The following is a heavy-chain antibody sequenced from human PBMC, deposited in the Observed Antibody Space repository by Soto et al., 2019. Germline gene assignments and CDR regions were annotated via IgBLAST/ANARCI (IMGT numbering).Heavy chain of an antibody. CDR2: IYYSGST. CDR3: ARDRTEGGWLQPSDY. V-gene: IGHV4-30-4*01. D-gene: IGHD6-19*01. Sequence: QVQLQESGPGLVKPSQTLSLTCTVSGGSISSGDYYWSWIRQPPGKGLEWIGYIYYSGSTYYNPSPKXRXTXXVDTAKHQCSLKLSSVTAADTAVYYCARDRTEGGWLQPSDYWGQGTLVTVSS. J-gene: IGHJ4*02. CDR1: GGSISSGDYY.